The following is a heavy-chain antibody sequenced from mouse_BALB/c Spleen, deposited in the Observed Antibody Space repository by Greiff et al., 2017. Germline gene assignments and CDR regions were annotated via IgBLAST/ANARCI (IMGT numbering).Heavy chain of an antibody. J-gene: IGHJ4*01. CDR3: ARGYDGVMDY. Sequence: EVKLMESGGGLVKPGGSLKLSCAASGFTFSDYYMYWVRQTPEKRLEWVATISDGGSYTYYPDSVKGRFTISRDNAKNNLYLQMSSLKSEDTAMYYCARGYDGVMDYWGQGTSVTVSS. V-gene: IGHV5-4*02. CDR1: GFTFSDYY. CDR2: ISDGGSYT. D-gene: IGHD2-3*01.